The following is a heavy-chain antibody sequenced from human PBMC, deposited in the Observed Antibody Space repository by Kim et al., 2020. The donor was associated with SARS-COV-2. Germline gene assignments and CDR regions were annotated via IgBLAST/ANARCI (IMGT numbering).Heavy chain of an antibody. Sequence: GGSLRLSCAASGFTFSSYGMHWVRQAPGKGLEWVAVISYDGSNKYYADSVKGRFTISRDNSKNTLYLQMNSLRAEDTAVYYCAKDSHDYSNWLVSVDVWGQGRTVSV. J-gene: IGHJ6*02. CDR1: GFTFSSYG. CDR3: AKDSHDYSNWLVSVDV. CDR2: ISYDGSNK. D-gene: IGHD4-4*01. V-gene: IGHV3-30*18.